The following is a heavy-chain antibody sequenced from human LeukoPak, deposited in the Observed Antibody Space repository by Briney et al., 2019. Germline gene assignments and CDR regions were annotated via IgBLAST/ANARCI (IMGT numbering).Heavy chain of an antibody. V-gene: IGHV4-4*07. D-gene: IGHD2-21*02. Sequence: SETRSLTCTVSGGSISSYYWSWIRQPAGKGLDWIGCIYTSGSTNYNPSLKSRVTMSVDTSKNQFSLKLSSVTAADTAVYYCARLVGGYCGGDCDAFDIWGQGTMVTVSS. CDR2: IYTSGST. CDR1: GGSISSYY. CDR3: ARLVGGYCGGDCDAFDI. J-gene: IGHJ3*02.